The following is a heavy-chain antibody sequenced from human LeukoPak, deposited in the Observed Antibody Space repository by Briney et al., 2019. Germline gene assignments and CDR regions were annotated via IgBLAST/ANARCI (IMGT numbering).Heavy chain of an antibody. CDR1: GFTFSSYA. J-gene: IGHJ4*02. CDR2: ISGSGGST. D-gene: IGHD1-26*01. V-gene: IGHV3-23*01. Sequence: GGSLRLSCAASGFTFSSYAMSWVRQAPGKGLEWVSAISGSGGSTYYADSVKGRFTISRDNSNKTLYLQMNSLRAEDTAVYYCAKGGEWELLTRWGQGTLVPASS. CDR3: AKGGEWELLTR.